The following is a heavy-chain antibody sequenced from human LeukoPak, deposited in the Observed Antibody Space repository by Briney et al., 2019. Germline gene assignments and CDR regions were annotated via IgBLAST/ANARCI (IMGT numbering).Heavy chain of an antibody. D-gene: IGHD6-13*01. Sequence: PSETLSLTCAVYGGSYSGYYWSWIRQPPGKGLEWIGEINHSGSTNYNPSLKSRVTISVDTSKNQFSLKLSSVTAADTAVYYCARGIAAAAPGAYWGQGTLVTVSS. CDR2: INHSGST. J-gene: IGHJ4*02. CDR3: ARGIAAAAPGAY. CDR1: GGSYSGYY. V-gene: IGHV4-34*01.